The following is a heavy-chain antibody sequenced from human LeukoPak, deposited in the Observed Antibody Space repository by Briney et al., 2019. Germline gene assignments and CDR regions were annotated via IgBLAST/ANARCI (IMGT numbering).Heavy chain of an antibody. CDR3: AREQGYCSSTSCYTGMDV. CDR1: GGTFSSYA. V-gene: IGHV1-69*01. Sequence: GSSVKVSCKASGGTFSSYAISWVRQAPGQGLEWMGGIIPIFGRANYAQKFQGRVTITADESTSTAYMELSSLRSEDTAVYYCAREQGYCSSTSCYTGMDVWGKGTTVTVSS. CDR2: IIPIFGRA. D-gene: IGHD2-2*02. J-gene: IGHJ6*04.